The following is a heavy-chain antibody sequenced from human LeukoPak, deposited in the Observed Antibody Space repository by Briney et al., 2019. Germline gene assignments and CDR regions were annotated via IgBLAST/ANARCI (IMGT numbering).Heavy chain of an antibody. V-gene: IGHV3-21*06. D-gene: IGHD1-26*01. Sequence: GGSLRLSCAASGFTFTSYNMNWVRQAPGKGLEWVSSITSSSSYIYYADSVKGRFTISRDNAKNSLYLQMDSLRVEDTAEYYCARDPYSGNYGAYYYYTDVWGKGTTVTVSS. J-gene: IGHJ6*03. CDR3: ARDPYSGNYGAYYYYTDV. CDR1: GFTFTSYN. CDR2: ITSSSSYI.